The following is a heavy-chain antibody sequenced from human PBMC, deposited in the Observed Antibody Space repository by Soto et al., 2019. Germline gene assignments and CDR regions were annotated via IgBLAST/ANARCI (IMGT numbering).Heavy chain of an antibody. CDR3: AQGHGDYEF. Sequence: SETLSLTCSVSGGSLAGYYWTWIRRPPGKGLEWIGYIFQSGVINYNPSLKSRATISADTSKNQFSLKLGAVTAADTAVYYCAQGHGDYEFWGQGTPVTVSS. D-gene: IGHD4-17*01. J-gene: IGHJ4*02. CDR1: GGSLAGYY. V-gene: IGHV4-59*01. CDR2: IFQSGVI.